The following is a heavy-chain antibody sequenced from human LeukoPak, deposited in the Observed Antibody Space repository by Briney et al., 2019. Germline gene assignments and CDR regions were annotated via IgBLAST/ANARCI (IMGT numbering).Heavy chain of an antibody. CDR3: AKEYHYDILSGYFDF. J-gene: IGHJ4*02. V-gene: IGHV3-7*01. Sequence: HPGGSLRLSCAASGFTFSSYWMSWVRQAPGKGLEWVANIKQDGSEKYYVDSVKGRFTISRDNSKNTLYLQMHSLRAEDTAVYYCAKEYHYDILSGYFDFWGQGTPVTVSA. CDR1: GFTFSSYW. CDR2: IKQDGSEK. D-gene: IGHD3-9*01.